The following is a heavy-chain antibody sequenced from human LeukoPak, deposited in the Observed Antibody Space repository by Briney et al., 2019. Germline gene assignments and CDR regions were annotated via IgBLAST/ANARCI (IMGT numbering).Heavy chain of an antibody. CDR1: GFTFSSYA. D-gene: IGHD3-10*01. Sequence: GGSLRLSCAASGFTFSSYAMSWVRQAPGKGLEWVSAISGSGGSTYYADSVKGRFTISRDNSKNTLYLQMNSLRAEDTAVYYCAKAPMVRGVIRKYYFDYWGQGTLVTVSS. V-gene: IGHV3-23*01. J-gene: IGHJ4*02. CDR3: AKAPMVRGVIRKYYFDY. CDR2: ISGSGGST.